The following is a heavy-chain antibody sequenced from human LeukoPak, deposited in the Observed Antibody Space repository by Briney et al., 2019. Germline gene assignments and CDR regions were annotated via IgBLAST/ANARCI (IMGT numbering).Heavy chain of an antibody. CDR1: GYTFTDYY. Sequence: ASVKVSCKASGYTFTDYYMHWVRQAPGQGLEWMGWISPSSGGTNYAQKFQGRVTMTRDTSTGTAYMELSSLRSEDTAVYYCAAGSGWYSPDYWGQGTLVTVSS. D-gene: IGHD6-19*01. V-gene: IGHV1-2*02. J-gene: IGHJ4*02. CDR3: AAGSGWYSPDY. CDR2: ISPSSGGT.